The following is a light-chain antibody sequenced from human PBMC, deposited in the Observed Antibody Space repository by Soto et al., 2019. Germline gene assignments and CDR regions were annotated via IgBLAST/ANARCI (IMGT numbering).Light chain of an antibody. V-gene: IGLV4-60*02. J-gene: IGLJ3*02. CDR2: VEGSGSF. CDR1: SGHSSYI. CDR3: ETWDSNTWV. Sequence: QLVLTQSSSVSASLGSSVKLTCTLSSGHSSYIIAWHQQQPGKAPRYLMKVEGSGSFIKGSGVPDRFSGYRSGADRYLTISNLQFEDEADYYCETWDSNTWVFGGGTKLTVL.